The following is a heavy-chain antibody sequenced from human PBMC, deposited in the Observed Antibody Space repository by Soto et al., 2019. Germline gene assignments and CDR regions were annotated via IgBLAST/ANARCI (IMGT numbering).Heavy chain of an antibody. CDR1: GFTFSSYA. V-gene: IGHV3-23*01. Sequence: PGGSLRLSCAASGFTFSSYAMSWVRQAPGKGLEWVSAISGSGGSTYYADSVKGRFTISRDNSKNTLYLQMNSLRAEDTAVYYCAKVVGSSGYYWSHYYYYGMDVWGQGTTVTVSS. J-gene: IGHJ6*02. CDR2: ISGSGGST. CDR3: AKVVGSSGYYWSHYYYYGMDV. D-gene: IGHD3-22*01.